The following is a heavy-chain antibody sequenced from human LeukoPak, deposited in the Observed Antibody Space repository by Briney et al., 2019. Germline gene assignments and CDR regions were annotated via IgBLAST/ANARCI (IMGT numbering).Heavy chain of an antibody. Sequence: SQTLSLTCTVSGGSISSGSYYWSWIRQPAGKGLEWIGRIYTSGSTNYNPSLKSRVTTSVDTSKNQFSLKLSSVTAADTAVYYCARDAELEPTVRYFDYWGQGTLVTVSS. CDR2: IYTSGST. D-gene: IGHD1-1*01. CDR1: GGSISSGSYY. J-gene: IGHJ4*02. V-gene: IGHV4-61*02. CDR3: ARDAELEPTVRYFDY.